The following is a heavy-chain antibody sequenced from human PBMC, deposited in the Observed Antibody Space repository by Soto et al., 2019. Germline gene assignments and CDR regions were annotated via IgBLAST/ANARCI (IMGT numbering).Heavy chain of an antibody. Sequence: LTCTVSGRSISSSSYYWGWIRQPPGKWLEWIGSIYYSGSTYYNPSLKSRVTISVDTSKNQFSLKLSSVTAADTAVYYCARHRGPMVRGIISNWFDPWGQGTPVTVSS. J-gene: IGHJ5*02. V-gene: IGHV4-39*01. CDR3: ARHRGPMVRGIISNWFDP. D-gene: IGHD3-10*01. CDR1: GRSISSSSYY. CDR2: IYYSGST.